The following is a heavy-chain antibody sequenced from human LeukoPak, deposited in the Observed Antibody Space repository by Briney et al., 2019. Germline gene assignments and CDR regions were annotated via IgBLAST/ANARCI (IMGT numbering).Heavy chain of an antibody. Sequence: GASVKVSCKASGYTFTGYYMHWVRQAPGQGLEWMGWINPNSGGTNYAQKFQGRVTMTRDTSISTAHMELSRLRSDDTAVYYCARDFGSGSYAYYYYMDVWGKGTTVTVSS. CDR1: GYTFTGYY. CDR2: INPNSGGT. V-gene: IGHV1-2*02. D-gene: IGHD3-10*01. CDR3: ARDFGSGSYAYYYYMDV. J-gene: IGHJ6*03.